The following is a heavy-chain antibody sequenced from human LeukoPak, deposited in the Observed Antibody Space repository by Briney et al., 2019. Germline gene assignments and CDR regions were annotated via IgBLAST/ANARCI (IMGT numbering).Heavy chain of an antibody. CDR3: AREGGTGYSSSWQSYYYYMDV. D-gene: IGHD6-13*01. Sequence: ASVEVSCKASGYTFTGYYMHWVRQAPGQGLEWMGWINPNSGGTNYAQKFQGRVTMTRDTSISTAYMELSRLRSDDTAVYYCAREGGTGYSSSWQSYYYYMDVWGKGTTVTVSS. CDR2: INPNSGGT. CDR1: GYTFTGYY. V-gene: IGHV1-2*02. J-gene: IGHJ6*03.